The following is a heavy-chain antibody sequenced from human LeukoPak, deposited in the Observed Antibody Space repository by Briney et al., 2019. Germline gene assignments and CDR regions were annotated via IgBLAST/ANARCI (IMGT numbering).Heavy chain of an antibody. D-gene: IGHD3-10*01. V-gene: IGHV4-34*01. Sequence: SETLSLTCAVYGGSFSGYYWSWIRQPPGKGLEWIGEINHSGSTNYNPSLKSRVTISADTSKNQFSLKLSSVTAADTAVYYCARGGVRSRRATALYNGDYWGQGTLVTVSS. CDR2: INHSGST. J-gene: IGHJ4*02. CDR1: GGSFSGYY. CDR3: ARGGVRSRRATALYNGDY.